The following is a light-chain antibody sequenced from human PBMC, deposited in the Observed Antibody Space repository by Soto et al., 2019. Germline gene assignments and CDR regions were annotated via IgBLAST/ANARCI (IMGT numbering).Light chain of an antibody. J-gene: IGKJ3*01. Sequence: DIQMTQSPSSLSASVGDRVTITCQASHDITSYLNWYQHKPGKAPKLLIYDASILDAGVPSRFSGSGSGTDFTFTISSLQPVDVATYYWQKCDYLPIFGPGTTVDFK. CDR2: DAS. CDR1: HDITSY. V-gene: IGKV1-33*01. CDR3: QKCDYLPI.